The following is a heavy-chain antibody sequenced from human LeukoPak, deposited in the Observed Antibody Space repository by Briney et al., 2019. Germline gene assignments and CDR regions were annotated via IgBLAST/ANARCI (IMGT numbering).Heavy chain of an antibody. CDR2: MNPNSGNT. CDR3: ARVMPHDFWSGEPVYYYYYYMDV. J-gene: IGHJ6*03. V-gene: IGHV1-8*01. CDR1: GYTFNSYD. Sequence: ASVKVSCKASGYTFNSYDINWVRQATGQGLEWMGWMNPNSGNTGYAQKFQGRVTMTRNTSISTAYMELSSLRSEDTAVYYCARVMPHDFWSGEPVYYYYYYMDVWGKGTTVTVSS. D-gene: IGHD3-3*01.